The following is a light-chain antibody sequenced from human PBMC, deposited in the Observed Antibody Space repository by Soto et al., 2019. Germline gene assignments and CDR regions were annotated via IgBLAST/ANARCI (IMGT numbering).Light chain of an antibody. CDR1: QSVSSTH. Sequence: EIVVTQSPGTLSLSPGERATLSCTASQSVSSTHLAWYQQKPGQAPRLLIYDASTRATGIPDRFSGSGYGTKFNLTIASLQTDDFATYYCQQYETFSGTFGPGTKVDIK. CDR2: DAS. CDR3: QQYETFSGT. J-gene: IGKJ1*01. V-gene: IGKV3-20*01.